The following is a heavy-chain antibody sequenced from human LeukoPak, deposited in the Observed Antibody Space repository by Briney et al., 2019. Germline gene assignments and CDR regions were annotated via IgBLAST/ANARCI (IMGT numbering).Heavy chain of an antibody. CDR2: IYYSGST. V-gene: IGHV4-30-4*01. CDR3: ARDVTTGADY. Sequence: SQTLSLTCTVSGGSISSGAYYCSWIRQPPGKGLEWIGYIYYSGSTYYNPSLKSRVTISVDTSKNQFSLKLSSVTAADTAVYYCARDVTTGADYWGQGTLVTVSS. CDR1: GGSISSGAYY. D-gene: IGHD1-14*01. J-gene: IGHJ4*02.